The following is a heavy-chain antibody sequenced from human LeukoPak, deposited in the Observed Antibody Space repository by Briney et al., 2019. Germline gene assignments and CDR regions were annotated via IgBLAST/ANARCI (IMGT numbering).Heavy chain of an antibody. CDR1: GLTISGYW. D-gene: IGHD5-18*01. CDR3: TRARGNSYGHFDQ. V-gene: IGHV3-74*01. Sequence: GGSLRLSCAASGLTISGYWMHWARQGPGKGLVWVSRINGDASNTSYADSVKGRFTISRDNAKNTLYLQMNSLRAEDTGVYYCTRARGNSYGHFDQWGQGTLVTVSS. CDR2: INGDASNT. J-gene: IGHJ4*02.